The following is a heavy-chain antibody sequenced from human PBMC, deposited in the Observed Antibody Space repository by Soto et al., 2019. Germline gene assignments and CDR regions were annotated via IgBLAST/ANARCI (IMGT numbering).Heavy chain of an antibody. Sequence: PSETLSLTCAVSGGSISSGGYSWSWIRQPPGKGLEWIGYIYHSGSTYYNPSLESRVTVSVDTSKNQFSLRLRSVTAADTAVYYCARLSGSYPETNAFDIWGQGTMVT. CDR3: ARLSGSYPETNAFDI. V-gene: IGHV4-30-2*01. D-gene: IGHD1-26*01. CDR1: GGSISSGGYS. J-gene: IGHJ3*02. CDR2: IYHSGST.